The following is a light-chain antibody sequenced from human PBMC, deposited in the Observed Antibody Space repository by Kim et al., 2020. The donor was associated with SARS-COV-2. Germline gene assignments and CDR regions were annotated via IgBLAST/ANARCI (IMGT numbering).Light chain of an antibody. J-gene: IGLJ1*01. CDR3: ASWDDNLDGYV. Sequence: GQRVTIACSGSSANIGGNIVTWYQQHPGTAPKVVIHSDHQRPSGVPDRISGSKSGTSASLAISGLRSEDEADYYCASWDDNLDGYVFGAGTKSPS. CDR2: SDH. CDR1: SANIGGNI. V-gene: IGLV1-44*01.